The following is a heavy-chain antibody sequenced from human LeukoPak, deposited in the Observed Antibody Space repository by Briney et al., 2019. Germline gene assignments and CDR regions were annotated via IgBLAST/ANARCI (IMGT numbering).Heavy chain of an antibody. CDR1: GFTFSSYT. CDR3: ARDGDTVLTRGYYYYMDV. CDR2: ISTSSSYI. V-gene: IGHV3-21*01. D-gene: IGHD4-23*01. J-gene: IGHJ6*03. Sequence: GGSLRLSCAASGFTFSSYTMNWVRQAPGKGLEWVSSISTSSSYIYYADSVKGRFTISRDNAKNSLYLQMNSLRAEDTALYYCARDGDTVLTRGYYYYMDVWGKGTPVTVSS.